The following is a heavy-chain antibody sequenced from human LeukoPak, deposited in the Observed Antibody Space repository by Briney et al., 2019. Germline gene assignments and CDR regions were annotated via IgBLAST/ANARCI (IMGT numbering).Heavy chain of an antibody. CDR3: AKDLYSSGWYRRSVAFDI. D-gene: IGHD6-19*01. Sequence: TSGGSLRLSCAASGFTFSDYYMSWIRQVPGKGLEWVSYISSSGSTIYYADSVKGRFTISRDNSKNTVYLQMNSLRAGDTAVYYCAKDLYSSGWYRRSVAFDIWGQGTMVTVSS. J-gene: IGHJ3*02. CDR1: GFTFSDYY. CDR2: ISSSGSTI. V-gene: IGHV3-11*04.